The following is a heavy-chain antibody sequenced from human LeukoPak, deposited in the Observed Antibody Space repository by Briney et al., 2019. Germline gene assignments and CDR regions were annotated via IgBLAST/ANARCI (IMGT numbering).Heavy chain of an antibody. CDR2: IYYSGST. CDR3: ARHRSGSFKGSGAFDI. CDR1: GGSISSYY. J-gene: IGHJ3*02. V-gene: IGHV4-59*08. Sequence: SETLSLTCTVSGGSISSYYWSWIRQPPGKGLEWIGYIYYSGSTNYNPSLKSRVTISVDTSRNQFSLELSSVTAADTAVYYCARHRSGSFKGSGAFDIWGQGTMVTVSS. D-gene: IGHD1-26*01.